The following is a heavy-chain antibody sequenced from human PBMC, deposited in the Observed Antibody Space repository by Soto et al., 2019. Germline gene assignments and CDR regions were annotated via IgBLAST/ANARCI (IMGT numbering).Heavy chain of an antibody. D-gene: IGHD3-22*01. CDR3: ARLRFNYYDDTVYYYFDY. V-gene: IGHV1-18*04. CDR2: ISGHNGNT. Sequence: GASVKVSCKASGYSFTSYGISWVRQAPGQGPEWMGWISGHNGNTNHPQSLQGRVTMTTDTSRNTAYMELRSLRSDDTAVYYCARLRFNYYDDTVYYYFDYWGQGTLVTVYS. J-gene: IGHJ4*02. CDR1: GYSFTSYG.